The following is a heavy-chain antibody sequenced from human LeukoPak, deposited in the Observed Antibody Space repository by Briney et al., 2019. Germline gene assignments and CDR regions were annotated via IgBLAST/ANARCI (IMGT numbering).Heavy chain of an antibody. CDR3: ARSCTYYYDSSGYYLPH. D-gene: IGHD3-22*01. CDR2: IYPGDSDT. Sequence: GESLKISCKGSGYSFTSYWIGWVRQMPGKGLEWVGIIYPGDSDTRYSPSFQGQVIISADKSISTAYLQWSSLKASDTAMYYCARSCTYYYDSSGYYLPHWGQGTLVTVSS. CDR1: GYSFTSYW. J-gene: IGHJ4*02. V-gene: IGHV5-51*01.